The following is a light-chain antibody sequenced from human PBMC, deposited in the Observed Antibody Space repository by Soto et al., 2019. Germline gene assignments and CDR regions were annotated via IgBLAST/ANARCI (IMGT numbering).Light chain of an antibody. J-gene: IGLJ3*02. CDR2: DVS. Sequence: QAVVTQPASVSGSPGQSITISCTGTSSDIGDYNYVSWYQQYPGKVPKLVIYDVSHRPSGVSNRFSGSKSGNTASLTISGLQAEDEADYYCSSSTTTTSLVVFGGGTQLTVL. CDR1: SSDIGDYNY. V-gene: IGLV2-14*01. CDR3: SSSTTTTSLVV.